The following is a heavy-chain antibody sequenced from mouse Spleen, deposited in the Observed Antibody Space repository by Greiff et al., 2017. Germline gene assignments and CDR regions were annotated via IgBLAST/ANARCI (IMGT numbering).Heavy chain of an antibody. CDR3: ARKLRNFDY. CDR2: IHPNSGST. CDR1: GYTFTSYW. J-gene: IGHJ2*01. Sequence: QVQLKESGAELVKPGASVKLSCKASGYTFTSYWMHWVKQRPGQGLEWIGMIHPNSGSTNYNEKFKSKATLTVDKSSSTAYMQLSSLTSEDSAVYYCARKLRNFDYWGQGTTLTVSS. V-gene: IGHV1-64*01.